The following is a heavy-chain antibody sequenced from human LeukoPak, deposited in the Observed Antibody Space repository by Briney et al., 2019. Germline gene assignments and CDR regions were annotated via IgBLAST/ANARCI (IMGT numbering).Heavy chain of an antibody. Sequence: GASVKVSCKASGYTFTSYGISWVRQAPGQGLEWMGWISAYNGNTNYAQKLQGRVTMTTDTSTSTAYMELSSLRSEDTAVYYCARDRGLYCSSTSCLGAFDIWGQGTMVTVSS. J-gene: IGHJ3*02. V-gene: IGHV1-18*01. CDR2: ISAYNGNT. D-gene: IGHD2-2*01. CDR3: ARDRGLYCSSTSCLGAFDI. CDR1: GYTFTSYG.